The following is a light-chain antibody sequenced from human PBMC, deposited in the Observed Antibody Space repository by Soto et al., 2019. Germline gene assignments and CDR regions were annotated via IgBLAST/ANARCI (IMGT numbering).Light chain of an antibody. CDR3: QQSYSTPLT. CDR1: PSISSY. V-gene: IGKV1-39*01. J-gene: IGKJ4*02. CDR2: AAS. Sequence: PMTQSPSSLSASVGDSVTITCRASPSISSYLNWYQQKPGKAPKLLIYAASSLQSGIPSRFSGSGSGTDITLTISMLQHEYFATYYCQQSYSTPLTFGGGTKVEIK.